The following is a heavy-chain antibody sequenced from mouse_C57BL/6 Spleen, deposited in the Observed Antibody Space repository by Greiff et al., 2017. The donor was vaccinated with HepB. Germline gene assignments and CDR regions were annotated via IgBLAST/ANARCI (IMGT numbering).Heavy chain of an antibody. J-gene: IGHJ1*03. CDR3: AREAYYYGSSYRYFDV. Sequence: VQLQQSGAELVKPGASVKLSCTASGFNIKDYYMHWVKQRTEQGLEWIGRIDPEDGETKYAPKFPGKATITADTSSNTAYLQLSSLTSEDTAVYYCAREAYYYGSSYRYFDVWGTGTTVTVSS. D-gene: IGHD1-1*01. CDR2: IDPEDGET. CDR1: GFNIKDYY. V-gene: IGHV14-2*01.